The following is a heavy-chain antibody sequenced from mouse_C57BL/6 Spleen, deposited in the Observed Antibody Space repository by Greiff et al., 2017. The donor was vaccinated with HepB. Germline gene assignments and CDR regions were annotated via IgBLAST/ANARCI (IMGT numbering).Heavy chain of an antibody. V-gene: IGHV1-52*01. CDR1: GYTFTSYW. D-gene: IGHD2-2*01. CDR2: IDPSDSET. Sequence: VQLQQPGAELVRPGSSVKLSCKASGYTFTSYWMHWVKQRPIQGLEWIGNIDPSDSETHYNQKFKDKATLTVDKSSSTAYMQLSSLTSEDSAVYYCARGESTMVTTVYFDYWGQGTTLTVSS. J-gene: IGHJ2*01. CDR3: ARGESTMVTTVYFDY.